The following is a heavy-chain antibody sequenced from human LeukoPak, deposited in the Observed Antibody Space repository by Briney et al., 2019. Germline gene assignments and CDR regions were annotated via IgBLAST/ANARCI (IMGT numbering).Heavy chain of an antibody. J-gene: IGHJ5*02. Sequence: SETLSLTCTVSGDSISSSIYYWGWIRQPPGKGLEWIGCIYYNGYTYYTSSLKSRVTIFVNTSKNQFSLKLVSVTAADTAVYYCARQGGDTMVRGVVRDWFDPWGQGTLVTVSS. CDR2: IYYNGYT. V-gene: IGHV4-39*01. CDR1: GDSISSSIYY. CDR3: ARQGGDTMVRGVVRDWFDP. D-gene: IGHD3-10*01.